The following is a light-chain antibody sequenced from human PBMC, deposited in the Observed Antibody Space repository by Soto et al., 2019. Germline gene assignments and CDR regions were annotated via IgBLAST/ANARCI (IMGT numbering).Light chain of an antibody. J-gene: IGKJ5*01. CDR3: QQYNNWPFT. Sequence: EIVSKQSPRTLSVSRGERATXSCRASQSVSSYLAWYQQKPGHAPRLLIYGASIRATGIPDRFSGSGSGTEFTLTISSLQSEDFAVYYCQQYNNWPFTFGQGTRVEIK. V-gene: IGKV3-15*01. CDR2: GAS. CDR1: QSVSSY.